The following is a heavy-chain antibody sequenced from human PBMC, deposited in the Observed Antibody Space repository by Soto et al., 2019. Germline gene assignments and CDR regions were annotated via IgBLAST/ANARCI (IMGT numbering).Heavy chain of an antibody. D-gene: IGHD1-26*01. CDR3: ARLQDGTFDY. J-gene: IGHJ4*02. CDR2: IYYSGST. V-gene: IGHV4-59*08. Sequence: SETLSLTCTVSGGSISSYYWSWIRQPPGKGLEWIGYIYYSGSTNYNPSLKSRVTISVDTSKNQFSLKRSSVTAADTAVYYCARLQDGTFDYWGQGTLVTVSS. CDR1: GGSISSYY.